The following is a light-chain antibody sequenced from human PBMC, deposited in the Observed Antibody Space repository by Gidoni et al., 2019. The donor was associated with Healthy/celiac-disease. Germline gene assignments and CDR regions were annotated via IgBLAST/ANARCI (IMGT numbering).Light chain of an antibody. CDR1: QSVSSN. J-gene: IGKJ3*01. V-gene: IGKV3-15*01. CDR2: GAS. CDR3: QQYNNWPFT. Sequence: IVITQSPATLSVSPGERATLSCRASQSVSSNLAWYQQKPGQAPRLLIYGASTRATGIPARFSGSGSGTEFTRTISSLQSEDFAVYYCQQYNNWPFTFGPGTKVDIK.